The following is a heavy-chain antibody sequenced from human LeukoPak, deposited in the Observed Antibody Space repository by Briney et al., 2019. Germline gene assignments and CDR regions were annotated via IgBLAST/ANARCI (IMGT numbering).Heavy chain of an antibody. CDR1: GFTFSTYW. J-gene: IGHJ4*02. CDR2: IDSDGSST. D-gene: IGHD1-14*01. V-gene: IGHV3-74*01. CDR3: ARDNIRSLDY. Sequence: GGSLRLSCAASGFTFSTYWMHWVRQVPGKGLVWVSRIDSDGSSTSYADSVKGRFTISRDNARNTFYLQMNSLRAEDTAVYYCARDNIRSLDYWGQGTLVTVSS.